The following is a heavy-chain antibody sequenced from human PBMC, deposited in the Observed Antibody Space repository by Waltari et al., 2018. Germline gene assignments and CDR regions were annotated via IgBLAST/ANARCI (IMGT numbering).Heavy chain of an antibody. CDR1: VGTFSSYA. V-gene: IGHV1-69*05. D-gene: IGHD6-6*01. Sequence: QVQLVQSGAEVKTPGSSVKVSCNASVGTFSSYAISWLRQAPGQGLEWMGGIIPIFGTANYAQKFQGRVTITTDESTSTAYMELSSLRSEDTAVYYCARAGAEQLALDYWGQGTLVTVSS. CDR2: IIPIFGTA. J-gene: IGHJ4*02. CDR3: ARAGAEQLALDY.